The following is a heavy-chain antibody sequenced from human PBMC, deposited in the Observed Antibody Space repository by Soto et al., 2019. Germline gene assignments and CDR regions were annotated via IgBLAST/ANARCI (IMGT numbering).Heavy chain of an antibody. Sequence: SETLSLTSTVSGGTISSYDWSWIRQPPGKGLEWIGYIYYSGSTNYNPSLKSRVTISVDTSKNQFSLKLSSVTAADTAVYYCARRYGTTFDYWGQGTLVTVSS. CDR3: ARRYGTTFDY. D-gene: IGHD1-7*01. J-gene: IGHJ4*02. CDR1: GGTISSYD. V-gene: IGHV4-59*01. CDR2: IYYSGST.